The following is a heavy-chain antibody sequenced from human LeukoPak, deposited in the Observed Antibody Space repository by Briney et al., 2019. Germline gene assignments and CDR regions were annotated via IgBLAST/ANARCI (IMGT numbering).Heavy chain of an antibody. J-gene: IGHJ4*02. V-gene: IGHV3-48*01. CDR2: ISSSSSTI. CDR3: AKDRSYDIGDY. Sequence: PGGSLRLSCAASGFTFSSYSMNWVRQAPGKGLEWVSYISSSSSTIYYADSVKGRFTISRDNAKNSLYLQMNSLRAEDTAVYYCAKDRSYDIGDYWGQGTLVTVSS. CDR1: GFTFSSYS. D-gene: IGHD3-9*01.